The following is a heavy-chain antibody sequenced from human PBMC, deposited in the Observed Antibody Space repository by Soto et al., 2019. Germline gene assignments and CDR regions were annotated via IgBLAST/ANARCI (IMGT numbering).Heavy chain of an antibody. CDR2: IYYSGST. J-gene: IGHJ1*01. V-gene: IGHV4-59*01. CDR3: ASSAGVEYFYH. CDR1: GGSISSYY. Sequence: SETLSLTCTVSGGSISSYYWTWIRQPPGKRLEWIAYIYYSGSTHHNPSLKSRVAISIDTSKNQFSLRLSSVTAADTAVYYCASSAGVEYFYHWGQGTLVTVSS. D-gene: IGHD3-3*01.